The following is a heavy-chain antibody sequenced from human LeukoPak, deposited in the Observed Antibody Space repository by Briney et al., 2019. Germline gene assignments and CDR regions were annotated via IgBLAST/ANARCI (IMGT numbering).Heavy chain of an antibody. CDR2: IYYSGST. Sequence: PSETLSLTCTVSGGSISGYYCIWIRQPPGKGLGWVGYIYYSGSTSYNPSLRSRVTISVDTSKNQFSLKVSSVTASDTAVYYCARGNPSSGDAFDVWGRGTRVTVSS. D-gene: IGHD6-19*01. J-gene: IGHJ3*01. CDR3: ARGNPSSGDAFDV. CDR1: GGSISGYY. V-gene: IGHV4-59*08.